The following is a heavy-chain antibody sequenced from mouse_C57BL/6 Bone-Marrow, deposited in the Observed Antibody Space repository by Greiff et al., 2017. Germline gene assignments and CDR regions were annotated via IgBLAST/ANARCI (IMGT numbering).Heavy chain of an antibody. J-gene: IGHJ4*01. V-gene: IGHV1-64*01. CDR3: ARAQDSSGYPY. CDR1: GYTFPSSW. CDR2: IHPNSGSP. Sequence: VHLPQPVAELLKPGASVTLSCTASGYTFPSSWMHWVKQRPGQGLEWIGMIHPNSGSPHYNAKFKFTATLTVDKSSSTAYMQLSSLTSEDSAVYYCARAQDSSGYPYWGQGTSVTVSS. D-gene: IGHD3-2*02.